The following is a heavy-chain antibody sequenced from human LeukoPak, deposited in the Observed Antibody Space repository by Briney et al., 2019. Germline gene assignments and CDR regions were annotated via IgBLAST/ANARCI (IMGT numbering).Heavy chain of an antibody. CDR1: GYTFTSYG. D-gene: IGHD1-26*01. Sequence: GASVKVSCKASGYTFTSYGISWVRQAPGQGLEWMGWISAYNGNTNYAQKLQGRVTMTTDTSTSTAYMELRGLRSDDTAVYYCASPKRSGSYLPFDYWGQGTLVTVSS. CDR3: ASPKRSGSYLPFDY. V-gene: IGHV1-18*01. J-gene: IGHJ4*02. CDR2: ISAYNGNT.